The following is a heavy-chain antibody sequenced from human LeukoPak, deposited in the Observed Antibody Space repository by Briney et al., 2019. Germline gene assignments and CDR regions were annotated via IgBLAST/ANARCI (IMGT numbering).Heavy chain of an antibody. V-gene: IGHV3-48*01. CDR1: GFTFSSYS. Sequence: PGGSLRLSCAASGFTFSSYSMNWVRQAPGKGLEWVSYISSSSSTIYYADSVKGRFTISRDNSKNTLYLQMNSLRAEDTAVYYCARVIVGTAMDSYGMDVWGQGTTVTVSS. J-gene: IGHJ6*02. CDR3: ARVIVGTAMDSYGMDV. CDR2: ISSSSSTI. D-gene: IGHD5-18*01.